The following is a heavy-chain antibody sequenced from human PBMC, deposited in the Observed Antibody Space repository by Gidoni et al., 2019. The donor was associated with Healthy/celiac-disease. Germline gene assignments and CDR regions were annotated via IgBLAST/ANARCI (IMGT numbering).Heavy chain of an antibody. J-gene: IGHJ6*02. V-gene: IGHV1-8*01. D-gene: IGHD6-13*01. CDR1: GYTFTRYN. CDR3: ARFRTKYSSSWYYYGMDV. CDR2: MNPNSGNT. Sequence: QVQLVQSGAEVQKPGASVKVSCKASGYTFTRYNINWLRQATGQGVEGMGWMNPNSGNTGYAQRFQGRVTMTRNTPISTAYMELSSLRSEDTAVYYCARFRTKYSSSWYYYGMDVWGQGTTVTVSS.